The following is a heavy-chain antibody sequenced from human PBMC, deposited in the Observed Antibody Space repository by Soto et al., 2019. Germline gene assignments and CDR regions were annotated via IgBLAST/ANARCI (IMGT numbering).Heavy chain of an antibody. D-gene: IGHD3-10*01. CDR1: GYTFTSYG. CDR3: ASGTLYGSGSYYDAFDI. J-gene: IGHJ3*02. V-gene: IGHV1-18*01. CDR2: ISAYNGNT. Sequence: ASVKVSCKASGYTFTSYGISWVRQAPGQGLEWMGWISAYNGNTNYAQKLQGRVTMTTETSTSTAYMELRSLRSDDTAVYYCASGTLYGSGSYYDAFDIWGQGTMVTVSS.